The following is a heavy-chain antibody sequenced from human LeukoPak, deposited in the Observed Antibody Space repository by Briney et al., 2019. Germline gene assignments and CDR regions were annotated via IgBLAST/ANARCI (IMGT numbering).Heavy chain of an antibody. J-gene: IGHJ5*02. CDR2: INPNSGGT. V-gene: IGHV1-2*02. CDR3: ARGGPGIAAAGKVWFDP. Sequence: GASVKVSCKASGYTFTSYYLHWVRQAPGQGLEWMGWINPNSGGTNYAQKFQGRVTMTRDTSISTAYMELSRLRSDDTAVYYCARGGPGIAAAGKVWFDPWGQGTLVTVSS. CDR1: GYTFTSYY. D-gene: IGHD6-13*01.